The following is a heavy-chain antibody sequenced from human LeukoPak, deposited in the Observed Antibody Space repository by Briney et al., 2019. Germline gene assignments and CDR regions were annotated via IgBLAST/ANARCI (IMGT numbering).Heavy chain of an antibody. CDR2: IIPIFGTA. CDR3: ARDHLPDRGYCYYMDV. V-gene: IGHV1-69*05. D-gene: IGHD1-14*01. J-gene: IGHJ6*03. CDR1: GGTFSSYA. Sequence: SVKVSCKASGGTFSSYAISWVRQAPGQGLEWMGGIIPIFGTANYAQKFQGRVTITTDESTSTAYMELSSLRSEDTAVYYCARDHLPDRGYCYYMDVWGKGTTVTVSS.